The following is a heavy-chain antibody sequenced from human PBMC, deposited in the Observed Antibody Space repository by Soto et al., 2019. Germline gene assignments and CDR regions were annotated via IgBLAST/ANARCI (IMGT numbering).Heavy chain of an antibody. CDR1: GFSVSGNY. Sequence: EVQLVESGGGLIQPGGSLRLSCEVSGFSVSGNYMSWVRQAPGKGLDWVSVIYSGGSRYYADSVRGRFTISRDESQNTLYLQMNNLRAEDMAVYYCARSMMVRGVLFDLWGRGSQVSVSS. D-gene: IGHD3-10*01. CDR2: IYSGGSR. V-gene: IGHV3-53*01. J-gene: IGHJ4*02. CDR3: ARSMMVRGVLFDL.